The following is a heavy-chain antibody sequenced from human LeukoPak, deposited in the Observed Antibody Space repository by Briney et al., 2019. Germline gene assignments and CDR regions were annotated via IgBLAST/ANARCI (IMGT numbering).Heavy chain of an antibody. CDR2: ISWNSGSI. CDR3: ARVWPIDY. CDR1: GFTFDDYA. V-gene: IGHV3-9*01. D-gene: IGHD2-21*01. Sequence: ALRLSCGASGFTFDDYAMHWVRQAPGKGLEWVSGISWNSGSIGYADSVKGRFTISRDNAKNSLYLQMNSLRAEDTAVYYCARVWPIDYWGQGTLVTVSS. J-gene: IGHJ4*02.